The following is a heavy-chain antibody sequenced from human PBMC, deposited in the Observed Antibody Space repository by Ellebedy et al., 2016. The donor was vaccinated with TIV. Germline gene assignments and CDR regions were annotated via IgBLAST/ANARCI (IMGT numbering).Heavy chain of an antibody. J-gene: IGHJ6*03. D-gene: IGHD1-26*01. CDR1: GFTFNSYA. CDR3: AKGPTTRYYYMDV. CDR2: ISYAGVST. V-gene: IGHV3-23*01. Sequence: GGSLRLSXAASGFTFNSYAMSWVRQAPGKGLEWVSAISYAGVSTYYADSVKGRFTISRDNSKNTLYLQMNSLRAEDTAVYYCAKGPTTRYYYMDVWGKGTTVTVSS.